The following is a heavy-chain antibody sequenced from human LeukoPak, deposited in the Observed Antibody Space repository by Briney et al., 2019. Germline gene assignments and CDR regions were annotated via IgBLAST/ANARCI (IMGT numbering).Heavy chain of an antibody. J-gene: IGHJ4*02. CDR1: GFNVSSNY. D-gene: IGHD4/OR15-4a*01. Sequence: PGGSLRLSCAASGFNVSSNYMSWVRQAPGKGLEWVSDLYSVGGTYYADSVQGRFTISRHNSRNTLYLQLNSLRPEDTAVYYCARGAYGGPFDCWGQGTLVTVSS. V-gene: IGHV3-53*04. CDR2: LYSVGGT. CDR3: ARGAYGGPFDC.